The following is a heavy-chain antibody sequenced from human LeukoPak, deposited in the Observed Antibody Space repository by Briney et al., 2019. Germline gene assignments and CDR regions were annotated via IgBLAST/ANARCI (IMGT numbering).Heavy chain of an antibody. D-gene: IGHD3-3*01. V-gene: IGHV3-7*04. CDR3: ARVYDFWSGYYLDY. J-gene: IGHJ4*02. CDR1: GSTFSSCW. CDR2: IRQDGSDK. Sequence: GGSLRLSCAASGSTFSSCWMSWVRQAPGKGLEWVANIRQDGSDKYYVDSVKGRFTISRDNAKNSLYLQMNSLRAEDTAVYYCARVYDFWSGYYLDYWGQGTLVTVSS.